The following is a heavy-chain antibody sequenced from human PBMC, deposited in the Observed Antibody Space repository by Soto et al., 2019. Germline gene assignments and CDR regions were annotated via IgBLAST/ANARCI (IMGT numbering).Heavy chain of an antibody. CDR3: ARGYSSSWYIGY. CDR2: INSDGSST. V-gene: IGHV3-74*01. CDR1: GFTFSSYW. J-gene: IGHJ4*02. D-gene: IGHD6-13*01. Sequence: EVQLVESGGGLVQPGGSLRLSCAASGFTFSSYWMHWVRQAPGKRLVWVSRINSDGSSTSYEDSVKGRFTISRDNAKNTVYLQRNSLRAEATAVYYCARGYSSSWYIGYWGQGTLVTVSS.